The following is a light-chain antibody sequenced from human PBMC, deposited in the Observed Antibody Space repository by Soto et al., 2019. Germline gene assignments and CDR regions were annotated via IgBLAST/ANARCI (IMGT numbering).Light chain of an antibody. CDR1: QSISSW. V-gene: IGKV1-5*01. CDR2: DAS. CDR3: QQYNSYWT. J-gene: IGKJ1*01. Sequence: DIQKTPFPSPPFASVGDKVTITFPASQSISSWLAWYQQKPGKAPKLLIYDASSLESGVPSRFSGSGSGAEFTLTISSLQPDDFATYYCQQYNSYWTFGQGTKVDIK.